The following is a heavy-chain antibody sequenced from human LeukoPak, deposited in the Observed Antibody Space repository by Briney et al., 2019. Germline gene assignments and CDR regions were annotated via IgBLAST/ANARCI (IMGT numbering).Heavy chain of an antibody. V-gene: IGHV5-51*01. CDR3: ATSESQTRFDF. D-gene: IGHD1/OR15-1a*01. CDR2: IFPGDSDT. Sequence: LGEPLKISCKGSGYTFTTHWIAWVRQMPGKGLEWMGIIFPGDSDTTYSPSFEGQVTISANKSINTAYLQWSSLKASDTATYYCATSESQTRFDFWGQGTLVTVSS. CDR1: GYTFTTHW. J-gene: IGHJ4*02.